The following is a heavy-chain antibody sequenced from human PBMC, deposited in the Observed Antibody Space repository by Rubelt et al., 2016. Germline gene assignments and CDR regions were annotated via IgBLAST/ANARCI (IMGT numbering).Heavy chain of an antibody. CDR2: IYYSGDS. Sequence: QLQLQESGPGLVKPSETLSLTCSVSGGSITSSSYYWGWIRQPPGKGLEWIGSIYYSGDSYYNPSLKSRVTMSVDTSKNQFSLKLTTETAAHTTLYYCERQRLYWSRTSCYDLGYWGQGTLVTVSS. CDR1: GGSITSSSYY. V-gene: IGHV4-39*01. D-gene: IGHD2-2*01. J-gene: IGHJ4*02. CDR3: ERQRLYWSRTSCYDLGY.